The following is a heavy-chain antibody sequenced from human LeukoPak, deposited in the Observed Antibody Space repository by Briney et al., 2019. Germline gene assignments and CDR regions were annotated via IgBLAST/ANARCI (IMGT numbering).Heavy chain of an antibody. D-gene: IGHD5-24*01. Sequence: KSSETLSLTCTVSGGSISSYYWSWIRQPPGKGLEWIGYIYYSGSTNYNPSLKSRVTISVDKPKKQFSLKLDSVTAADTAVYYCARGTEADGTFMFDFWGQGTLVTVSS. J-gene: IGHJ4*02. V-gene: IGHV4-59*12. CDR1: GGSISSYY. CDR3: ARGTEADGTFMFDF. CDR2: IYYSGST.